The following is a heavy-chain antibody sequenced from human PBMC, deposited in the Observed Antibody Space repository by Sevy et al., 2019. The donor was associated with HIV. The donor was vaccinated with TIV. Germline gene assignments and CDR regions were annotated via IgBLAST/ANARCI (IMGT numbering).Heavy chain of an antibody. CDR1: GFTFSSYG. CDR2: IWYDGSNK. Sequence: GGSLRLSCAASGFTFSSYGMHWVRQAPGKGLEWVAVIWYDGSNKYYADSVKGRFTISRDNSKNTLYLQMNSLRAEDTAVYYCAGGAYGGNSGSAFDIWGQGTMVTVSS. J-gene: IGHJ3*02. CDR3: AGGAYGGNSGSAFDI. V-gene: IGHV3-33*01. D-gene: IGHD4-17*01.